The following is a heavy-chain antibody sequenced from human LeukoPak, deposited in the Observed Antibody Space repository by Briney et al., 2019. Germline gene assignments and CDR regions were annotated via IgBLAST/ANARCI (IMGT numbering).Heavy chain of an antibody. V-gene: IGHV3-23*01. Sequence: PGGSLRLSCEASLFTLNSYAMDCVPQATGKGLKWVSVTSGDLRNTKSAHSVKGRFTIPRDNSKTAVYVQMNGPSSDNHFARPHFDLWGRGTLVAVSS. J-gene: IGHJ2*01. D-gene: IGHD3-10*01. CDR2: TSGDLRNT. CDR1: LFTLNSYA. CDR3: FDL.